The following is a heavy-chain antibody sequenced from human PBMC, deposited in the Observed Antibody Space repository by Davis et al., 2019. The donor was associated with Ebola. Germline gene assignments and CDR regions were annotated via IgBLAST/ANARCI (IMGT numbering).Heavy chain of an antibody. CDR1: GGSFSGYY. J-gene: IGHJ4*02. V-gene: IGHV4-34*01. D-gene: IGHD6-6*01. CDR3: ARGPSIANFDY. Sequence: SETLSLTCAVYGGSFSGYYWSWIRQPPGKGLEWIGEINHSGSTNYNPSLKSRVTISVDTSKNQFSLKLSSVTAADTAVYYCARGPSIANFDYWGQGTLGTVSS. CDR2: INHSGST.